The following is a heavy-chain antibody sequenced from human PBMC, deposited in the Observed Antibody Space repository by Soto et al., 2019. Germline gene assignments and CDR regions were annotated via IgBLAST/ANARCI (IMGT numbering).Heavy chain of an antibody. CDR2: ISSDSIYT. Sequence: QVQLVESGGGLVKPGGSLRLSCAASGFTFNDHYMTWIRQAPGKGLEWVSFISSDSIYTNSADSVKGRFTISRDNAKNLLYLQMSSLRVEDTVVYYCARDSTGSGLDYGMDVWGQGTTVAVSS. CDR1: GFTFNDHY. J-gene: IGHJ6*02. D-gene: IGHD3-10*01. V-gene: IGHV3-11*06. CDR3: ARDSTGSGLDYGMDV.